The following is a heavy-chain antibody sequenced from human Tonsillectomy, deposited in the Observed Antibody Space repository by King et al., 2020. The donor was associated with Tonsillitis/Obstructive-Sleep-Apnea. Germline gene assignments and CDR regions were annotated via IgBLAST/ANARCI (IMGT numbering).Heavy chain of an antibody. D-gene: IGHD2-2*01. CDR1: GFTFSSYG. CDR2: IWYDGSNK. Sequence: VQLVESGGGVVQPGRSLRLSCAASGFTFSSYGMHWVRQAPGKGLEWVAVIWYDGSNKYYADSVKGRFTISRDNSKNTLYLQMNSLRAEDTAVYYCASDRVDCSSTSCYAALWFDPWGQGTLVTVSS. V-gene: IGHV3-33*01. CDR3: ASDRVDCSSTSCYAALWFDP. J-gene: IGHJ5*02.